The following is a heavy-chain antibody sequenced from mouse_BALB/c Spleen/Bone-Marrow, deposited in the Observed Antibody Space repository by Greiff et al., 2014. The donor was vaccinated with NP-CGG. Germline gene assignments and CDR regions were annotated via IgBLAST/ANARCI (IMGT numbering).Heavy chain of an antibody. V-gene: IGHV1S34*01. CDR2: ISCYNGAT. D-gene: IGHD1-1*01. CDR1: GYSFTGYY. J-gene: IGHJ2*01. Sequence: LEKTGASVKISCEASGYSFTGYYIHWVKQSHGKSLEWIGYISCYNGATSYNQKFKGKATFTVDTSSSTAYMQFNSLTSEDSAVYYCARGGYGSTFYFDYWGQGTTLTVSS. CDR3: ARGGYGSTFYFDY.